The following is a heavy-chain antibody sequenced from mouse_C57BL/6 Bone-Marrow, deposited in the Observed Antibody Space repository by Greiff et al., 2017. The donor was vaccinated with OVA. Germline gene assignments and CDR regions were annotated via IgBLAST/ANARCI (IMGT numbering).Heavy chain of an antibody. CDR1: GYTFTDYY. CDR3: AREELEPRPWAMDY. V-gene: IGHV1-26*01. CDR2: INPNNGGT. J-gene: IGHJ4*01. Sequence: EVQLQQSGPELVKPGASVKISCKASGYTFTDYYMNWVKQSHGKSLEWIGDINPNNGGTSYNQKFKGKATLTVDKSSSTAYMELRSLTSEDSAVYYCAREELEPRPWAMDYWGQGTSVTVSS. D-gene: IGHD4-1*01.